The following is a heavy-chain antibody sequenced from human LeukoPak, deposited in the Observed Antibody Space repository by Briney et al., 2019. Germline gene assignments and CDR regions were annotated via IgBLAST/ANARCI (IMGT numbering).Heavy chain of an antibody. CDR1: GYTFTGYY. D-gene: IGHD1-1*01. CDR3: VRGEDSNAAFDI. Sequence: ASVKVCCKASGYTFTGYYVHWVRQAPGQGPEWMGRINTNSGVTDDAKKFQGRVTVARATSISTAYKELSRLRTEDTAISYRVRGEDSNAAFDIWGQGTMVTVSS. J-gene: IGHJ3*02. CDR2: INTNSGVT. V-gene: IGHV1-2*06.